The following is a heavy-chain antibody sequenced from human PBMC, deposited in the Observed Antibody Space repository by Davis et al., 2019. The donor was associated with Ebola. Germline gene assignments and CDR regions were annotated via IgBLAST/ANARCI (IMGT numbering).Heavy chain of an antibody. V-gene: IGHV3-7*03. CDR3: ERVSVPAAWVPIDYYAMDV. CDR1: GFTFNRYW. CDR2: IKEDGSEK. J-gene: IGHJ6*02. D-gene: IGHD2-2*01. Sequence: GESLKISCAASGFTFNRYWMSWVRQAPGKGLQWVANIKEDGSEKYYVDSVKGRFTISRDNAKNSLYLKMNSLRAEDTAVYYCERVSVPAAWVPIDYYAMDVWGQGTTVTVSS.